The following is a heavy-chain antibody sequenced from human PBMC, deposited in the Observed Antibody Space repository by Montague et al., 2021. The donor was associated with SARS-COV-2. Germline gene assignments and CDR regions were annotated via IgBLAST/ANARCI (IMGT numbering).Heavy chain of an antibody. V-gene: IGHV4-34*01. Sequence: SETLSLTCAVYGGSFSGYYWSWIRQPPGKGLEWIGEINHSGSTNYNPSLKSRVTISVDTSKNQSSLKLSSATAADTAVYYCARGSTVTHYWGQGTLVTVSS. CDR3: ARGSTVTHY. CDR1: GGSFSGYY. D-gene: IGHD4-17*01. CDR2: INHSGST. J-gene: IGHJ4*02.